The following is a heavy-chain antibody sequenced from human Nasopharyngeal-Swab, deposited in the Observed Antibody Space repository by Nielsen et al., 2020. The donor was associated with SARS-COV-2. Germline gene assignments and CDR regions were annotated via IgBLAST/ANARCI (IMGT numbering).Heavy chain of an antibody. CDR3: ARANLGCYYGSGSYAFDI. D-gene: IGHD3-10*01. J-gene: IGHJ3*02. CDR2: IGTAGDP. CDR1: GFTFSSYD. V-gene: IGHV3-13*05. Sequence: GGSLRLSCAASGFTFSSYDMHWVRQATGKGLEWVSAIGTAGDPYYPGSVKGRFTISRENAKNSLYLQMNSLRAGDTAVYYCARANLGCYYGSGSYAFDIWGQGTMVTVSS.